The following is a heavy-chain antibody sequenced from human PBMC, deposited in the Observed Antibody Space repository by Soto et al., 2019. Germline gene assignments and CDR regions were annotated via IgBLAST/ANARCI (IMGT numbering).Heavy chain of an antibody. Sequence: QVQLVQSGVEVKKPGASVKVSCQASGYTFTNYGITWLRQAPGQGLEWMGWVSAYNRNTNYAQRFKDRVTMNTDTSTITAYMELRTLKSDDTAIYFCARERQYEPLLYWGQGTLVTVSS. CDR1: GYTFTNYG. D-gene: IGHD2-2*01. CDR3: ARERQYEPLLY. CDR2: VSAYNRNT. V-gene: IGHV1-18*01. J-gene: IGHJ4*02.